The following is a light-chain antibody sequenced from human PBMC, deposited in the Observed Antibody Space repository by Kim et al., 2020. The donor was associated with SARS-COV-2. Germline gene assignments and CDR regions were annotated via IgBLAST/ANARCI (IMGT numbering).Light chain of an antibody. CDR3: QQSYTTPWT. CDR2: GAS. CDR1: QTISTY. Sequence: DIQMTQSPSSLSASVGDRATITCRTSQTISTYLNWYQQKPGKAPKVLIYGASSLQSGVPSRFSGRGSGTEFTLTISSLEPEDFATYYWQQSYTTPWTFGQGTKVDIK. V-gene: IGKV1-39*01. J-gene: IGKJ1*01.